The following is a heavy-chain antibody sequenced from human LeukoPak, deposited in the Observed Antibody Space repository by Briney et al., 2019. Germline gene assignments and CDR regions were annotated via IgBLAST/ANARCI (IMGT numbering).Heavy chain of an antibody. CDR3: ARSSTPYSSGWYFDY. CDR1: GFMFSSYW. Sequence: GGPLRLSCAAFGFMFSSYWMSWVRQAPGKGLEWVANIKQDGSEKYYVDSVKGRFTISRDNAKNSLYLQMNSLRAEDTAVYYCARSSTPYSSGWYFDYWGQGTLVTVSS. V-gene: IGHV3-7*01. D-gene: IGHD6-19*01. J-gene: IGHJ4*02. CDR2: IKQDGSEK.